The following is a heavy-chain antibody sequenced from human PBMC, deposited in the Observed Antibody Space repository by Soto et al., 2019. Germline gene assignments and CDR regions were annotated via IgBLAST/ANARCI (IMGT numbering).Heavy chain of an antibody. CDR2: IYYSGST. CDR1: GGSISSSSYY. J-gene: IGHJ4*02. CDR3: ARATVTTWGVKDYFDY. V-gene: IGHV4-39*01. Sequence: SETLSLTCTVSGGSISSSSYYWGWIRQPPGKGLEWIGSIYYSGSTYYNPSLKSRVTISVDTSKNQFSLKLSSVTAADTAVYYCARATVTTWGVKDYFDYWGQGTLVTVSS. D-gene: IGHD4-17*01.